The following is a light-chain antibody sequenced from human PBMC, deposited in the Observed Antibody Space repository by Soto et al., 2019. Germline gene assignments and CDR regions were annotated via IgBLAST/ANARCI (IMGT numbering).Light chain of an antibody. CDR2: GAT. CDR3: QQTNTPPHT. Sequence: DIQMTQSPSSLSASVGDGVTITCRASRSIITYLNWYQQKPGGAPKLLIHGATRLQSGVPSRFNGSGSGTQFSLTISSLQPSDFATYYCQQTNTPPHTFGQGTKVEI. J-gene: IGKJ2*01. CDR1: RSIITY. V-gene: IGKV1-39*01.